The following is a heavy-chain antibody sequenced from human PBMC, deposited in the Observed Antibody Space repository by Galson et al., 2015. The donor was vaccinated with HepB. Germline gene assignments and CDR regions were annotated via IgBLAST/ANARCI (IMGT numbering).Heavy chain of an antibody. V-gene: IGHV1-24*01. D-gene: IGHD2-2*01. CDR3: ATASVMSSRYYYYGMDV. J-gene: IGHJ6*02. CDR2: FDPEDGDT. CDR1: GYTLTELS. Sequence: SVKVSCKVSGYTLTELSMHWVRQAPGKGLEWMGGFDPEDGDTIYAQKFQGRVTMTEDTSTDTAYMELSSLRSEDTAVYYCATASVMSSRYYYYGMDVWGQGTTVTVSS.